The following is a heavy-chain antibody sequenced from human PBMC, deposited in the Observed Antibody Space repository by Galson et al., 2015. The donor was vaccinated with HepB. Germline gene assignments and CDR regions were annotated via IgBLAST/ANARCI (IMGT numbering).Heavy chain of an antibody. J-gene: IGHJ5*02. V-gene: IGHV3-30*04. D-gene: IGHD3-10*01. Sequence: SLRLSCAASGFTFSSYAMHWVRQAPGKGLEWVAVISYDGSNKYYADSVKGRFTISRDNSKNTLYLQMNSLRAEDTAVYYCARDFNYYGSGLFGWFHPWGQGTLVTVSS. CDR3: ARDFNYYGSGLFGWFHP. CDR1: GFTFSSYA. CDR2: ISYDGSNK.